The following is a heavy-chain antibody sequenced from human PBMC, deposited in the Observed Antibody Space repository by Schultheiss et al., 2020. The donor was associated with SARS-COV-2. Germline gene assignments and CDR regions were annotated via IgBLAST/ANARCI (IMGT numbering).Heavy chain of an antibody. Sequence: SETLSLTCTVSGGSISSYYWSWIRQPPGKGLEWIGEINHSGSTNYNPSLKSRVTISVDTSKNQFSLKLSSVTAADTAVYYCARAIRYGYSGDYWGQGTLVTVSS. CDR2: INHSGST. J-gene: IGHJ4*02. V-gene: IGHV4-34*01. D-gene: IGHD5-18*01. CDR3: ARAIRYGYSGDY. CDR1: GGSISSYY.